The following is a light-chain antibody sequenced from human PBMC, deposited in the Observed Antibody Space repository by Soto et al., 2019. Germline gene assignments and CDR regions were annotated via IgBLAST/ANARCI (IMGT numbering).Light chain of an antibody. V-gene: IGLV1-51*01. J-gene: IGLJ3*02. Sequence: QSVLTQPPSVSAAPGQKVTISCSGSRSNIGNNYVSWYQQLPGTAPKLLIYDNNKRPSGIPDRFSGSKSGTSATLGITGLQTGDEADYYCGTWDNSLRGVFGGGTKLTVL. CDR2: DNN. CDR1: RSNIGNNY. CDR3: GTWDNSLRGV.